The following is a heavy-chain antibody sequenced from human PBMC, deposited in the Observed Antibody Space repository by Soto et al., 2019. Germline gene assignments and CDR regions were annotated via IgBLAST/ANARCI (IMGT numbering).Heavy chain of an antibody. D-gene: IGHD4-17*01. Sequence: GGSLRLSCAASGFTFSSYAMHWVRQAPGKGLEWVAVISYDGSNKYYADSVKGRFTISRDNSKNTLYLQMNSLRAEDTAVYYCAKIADYGDYVPLIDYWGQVTLVTVSS. CDR2: ISYDGSNK. CDR1: GFTFSSYA. V-gene: IGHV3-30-3*01. CDR3: AKIADYGDYVPLIDY. J-gene: IGHJ4*02.